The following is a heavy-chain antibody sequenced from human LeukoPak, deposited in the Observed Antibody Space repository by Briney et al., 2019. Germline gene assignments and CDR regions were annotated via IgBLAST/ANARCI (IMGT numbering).Heavy chain of an antibody. D-gene: IGHD3-22*01. CDR2: IIPILGIA. V-gene: IGHV1-69*04. J-gene: IGHJ1*01. CDR3: ATPPTYYYDSSGYYYGYFQH. CDR1: GGTFSSYA. Sequence: SVKVSCKASGGTFSSYAISWVRQAPGQGLEWMGRIIPILGIANYAQKFQGRVTMTEDTSTDTAYMELSSLRSEDTAVYYCATPPTYYYDSSGYYYGYFQHWGQGTLVTVSS.